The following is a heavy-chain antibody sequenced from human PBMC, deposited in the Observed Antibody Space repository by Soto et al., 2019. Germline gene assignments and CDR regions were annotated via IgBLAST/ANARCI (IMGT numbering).Heavy chain of an antibody. CDR2: ISYDGSNK. CDR3: AKDERWELLYSLDY. Sequence: GGSLRLSCAASGFTFSSYGMHWVRQAPGKGLEWVAVISYDGSNKYYADSVKGRFTISRDNSKNTLYLQMNSLRAEDTAVYYCAKDERWELLYSLDYWGQGTLVTVSS. D-gene: IGHD1-26*01. J-gene: IGHJ4*02. CDR1: GFTFSSYG. V-gene: IGHV3-30*18.